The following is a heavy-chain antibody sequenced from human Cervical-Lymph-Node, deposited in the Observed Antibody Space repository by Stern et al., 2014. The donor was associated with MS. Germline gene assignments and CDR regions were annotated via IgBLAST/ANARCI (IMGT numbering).Heavy chain of an antibody. D-gene: IGHD1-26*01. CDR3: ARGLPSF. CDR1: GFNFSAYY. Sequence: VQLEESGGDLVKPGGSLRLSCAASGFNFSAYYMNWIRQGPGKGLEWLSYISSNGSTIYYAASVKGRFIISRDNAKQSLYLQMNSLRAEDTAVYYCARGLPSFWGQGTLVTVSP. V-gene: IGHV3-11*01. J-gene: IGHJ4*02. CDR2: ISSNGSTI.